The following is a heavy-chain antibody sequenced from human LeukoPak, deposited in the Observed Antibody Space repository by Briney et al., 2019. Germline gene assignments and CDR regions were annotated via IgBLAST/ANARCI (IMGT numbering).Heavy chain of an antibody. CDR3: ARHPSSAGHADY. V-gene: IGHV4-39*01. J-gene: IGHJ4*01. Sequence: SETLSLTCTVSGGSISTSSYCWGWIRQPPGKGLEWIGSISYSGTTYYNPSLKSRVTISVDTSNNQFSLRLTSVTAADTAVYFCARHPSSAGHADYWGHGTLVTVSS. CDR1: GGSISTSSYC. D-gene: IGHD6-25*01. CDR2: ISYSGTT.